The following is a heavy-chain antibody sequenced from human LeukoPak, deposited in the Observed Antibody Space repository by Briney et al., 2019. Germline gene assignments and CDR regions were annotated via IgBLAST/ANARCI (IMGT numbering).Heavy chain of an antibody. V-gene: IGHV1-18*01. Sequence: ASVTVSFKASGYTFTSYGISWVRQAPGQGLEWMRWVSAYNGNTNYAQKLQGRVTMTTDTSTSTAYMELRSLRSDDTAVYYCARERYSSSWYFARYYYYYYGMDVWGQGTTVTVSS. CDR1: GYTFTSYG. J-gene: IGHJ6*02. D-gene: IGHD6-13*01. CDR3: ARERYSSSWYFARYYYYYYGMDV. CDR2: VSAYNGNT.